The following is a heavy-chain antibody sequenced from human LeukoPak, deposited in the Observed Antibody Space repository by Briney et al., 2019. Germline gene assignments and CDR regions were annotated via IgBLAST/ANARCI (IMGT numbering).Heavy chain of an antibody. CDR3: ARDLAGLGNAFHI. Sequence: GGSLRLSCAASGFTFSDYYMSWIRQAPGKGLERVSYISSSSSYIYYADSVKGRFTISRDNAKNSLYLQMNSLRAEDTAVYYCARDLAGLGNAFHIWGQGTMVTVSS. CDR2: ISSSSSYI. V-gene: IGHV3-11*06. D-gene: IGHD3-3*02. CDR1: GFTFSDYY. J-gene: IGHJ3*02.